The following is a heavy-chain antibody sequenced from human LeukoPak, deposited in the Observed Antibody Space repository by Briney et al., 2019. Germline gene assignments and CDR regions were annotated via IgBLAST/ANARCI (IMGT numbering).Heavy chain of an antibody. CDR3: AREEYCSGGSCFGY. Sequence: PETLSLTCTVSGGSISSYYWSWIRQPPGKGLEWIGYIYYSGSTNYNPSLKSRVTISVDTSKNQFSLKLSSVTAADTAVYYCAREEYCSGGSCFGYWGQGTLVTVSS. CDR2: IYYSGST. J-gene: IGHJ4*02. V-gene: IGHV4-59*01. D-gene: IGHD2-15*01. CDR1: GGSISSYY.